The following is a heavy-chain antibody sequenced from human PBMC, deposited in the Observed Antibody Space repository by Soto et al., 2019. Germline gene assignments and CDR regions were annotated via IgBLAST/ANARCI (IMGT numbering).Heavy chain of an antibody. CDR1: GFPFSSYA. J-gene: IGHJ4*02. CDR2: ISYDGSNK. Sequence: PGGSLSLSCAASGFPFSSYAMHWVRQAPGKGLEWVAVISYDGSNKYYADSVKGRFTISRDNAKNSLYLQMNSLRAEDTAVYYCARALTTVNSDLFDYWGQGTLVTVSS. D-gene: IGHD4-17*01. CDR3: ARALTTVNSDLFDY. V-gene: IGHV3-30-3*01.